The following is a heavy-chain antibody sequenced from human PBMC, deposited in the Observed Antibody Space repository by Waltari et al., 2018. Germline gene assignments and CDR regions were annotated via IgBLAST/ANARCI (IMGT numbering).Heavy chain of an antibody. V-gene: IGHV3-23*01. D-gene: IGHD3-16*01. CDR2: ISGNGGVT. Sequence: EVQLLESGGDLVQPGGSLRLSCVASGFTFRGYAMAWVRQAPGKGLEWVSGISGNGGVTYYADSVKGRFTISRHNAKNTVYLQMNGLRVEDTAIYFCTKRDYYDEKSFFPLFEYWGQGTLVTVSS. J-gene: IGHJ4*02. CDR1: GFTFRGYA. CDR3: TKRDYYDEKSFFPLFEY.